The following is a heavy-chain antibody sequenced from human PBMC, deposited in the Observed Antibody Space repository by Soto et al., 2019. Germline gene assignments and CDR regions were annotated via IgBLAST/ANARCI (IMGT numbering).Heavy chain of an antibody. Sequence: PGGSLRLSCAASGSTFDDYAMHWVRQAPGKGLEWVSGISWNSGSIGYADSVKGRFTISRDNAKNSLYLQMNSLRAEDTALYYCAKDIERFSYYYMDVWGKGTTGTGSS. J-gene: IGHJ6*03. CDR2: ISWNSGSI. V-gene: IGHV3-9*01. CDR3: AKDIERFSYYYMDV. D-gene: IGHD1-1*01. CDR1: GSTFDDYA.